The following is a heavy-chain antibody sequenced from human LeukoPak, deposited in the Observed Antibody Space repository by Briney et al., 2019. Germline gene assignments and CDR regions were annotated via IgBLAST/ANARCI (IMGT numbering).Heavy chain of an antibody. CDR3: AKDQWAVAGHTAIDY. J-gene: IGHJ4*02. D-gene: IGHD6-19*01. V-gene: IGHV3-30*04. CDR1: GFTFSSYA. CDR2: ISYDGSNK. Sequence: PGRSLRLSCAASGFTFSSYAMHWVRQAPGTGLEWVAVISYDGSNKYYADSVKGRFTISRDNSKNTLYLQMNSLRAEDTAVYYCAKDQWAVAGHTAIDYWGQGTLVTVSS.